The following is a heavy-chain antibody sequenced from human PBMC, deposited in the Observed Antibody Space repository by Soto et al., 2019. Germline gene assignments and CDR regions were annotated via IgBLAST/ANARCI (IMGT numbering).Heavy chain of an antibody. CDR2: INAGNGNT. CDR1: GYTFTSYA. J-gene: IGHJ6*02. Sequence: ASVKVSCKASGYTFTSYAMHWVRQAPGQRLEWMGWINAGNGNTKYSQKFQGRVTITRDTSASTAYMELSSLRSEDTAVYYCARERCSSTSCPGGYHGMDVWGQGTTVTV. D-gene: IGHD2-2*01. CDR3: ARERCSSTSCPGGYHGMDV. V-gene: IGHV1-3*01.